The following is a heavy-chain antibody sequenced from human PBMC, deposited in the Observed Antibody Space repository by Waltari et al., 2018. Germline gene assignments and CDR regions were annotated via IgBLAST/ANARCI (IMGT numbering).Heavy chain of an antibody. Sequence: QVQLQQWGAGLLKPSETLSVTCEVFDDSFSKYYWVWIRQSPGKGLEGIGEINRSGSTNYNPSLKGRVTISLDMSKKQVSLRVTSVTAADTAVYYCAREYSSFEPIFDYWGRGTLVTVSS. D-gene: IGHD5-12*01. J-gene: IGHJ4*02. CDR2: INRSGST. CDR3: AREYSSFEPIFDY. V-gene: IGHV4-34*02. CDR1: DDSFSKYY.